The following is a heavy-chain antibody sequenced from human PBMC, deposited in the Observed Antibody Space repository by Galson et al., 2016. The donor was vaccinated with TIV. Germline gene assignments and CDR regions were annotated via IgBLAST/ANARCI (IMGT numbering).Heavy chain of an antibody. J-gene: IGHJ3*01. Sequence: SLRLSCAASGFTVSRNYMSWVRQAPGKGLEWISIIYSGGNPYYADSVEGRFTISRDTSKNTVYLQMNSLRAEDTDVYYCARDNNWNYANDAFDLWGQGTMVTVSS. CDR1: GFTVSRNY. CDR2: IYSGGNP. V-gene: IGHV3-53*01. D-gene: IGHD1-7*01. CDR3: ARDNNWNYANDAFDL.